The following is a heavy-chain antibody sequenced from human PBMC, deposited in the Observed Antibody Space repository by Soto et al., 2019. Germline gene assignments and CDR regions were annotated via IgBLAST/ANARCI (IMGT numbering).Heavy chain of an antibody. J-gene: IGHJ4*02. CDR1: GFTFGDYA. CDR3: SRDKRGCSGGSCYSFDY. CDR2: ITSKAYGATT. Sequence: EVQLEESGGGLVQPGRSLRLSCTASGFTFGDYAMVWFRQAPGKGLEWVGFITSKAYGATTEYAASVRGRFTISRDDSASIAYLQMNSLRTEDTAVYYCSRDKRGCSGGSCYSFDYWGQGTLVTVSS. D-gene: IGHD2-15*01. V-gene: IGHV3-49*03.